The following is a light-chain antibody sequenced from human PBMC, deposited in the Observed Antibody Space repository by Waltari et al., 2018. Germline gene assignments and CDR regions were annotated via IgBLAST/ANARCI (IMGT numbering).Light chain of an antibody. CDR2: DAS. J-gene: IGKJ1*01. Sequence: EIVLTQSPASRSLSTGDRATLSCRASQSVGRTLAWYQQRPGQAPRLLIYDASTRATGIPDRFSGSGSGTDFSLTISRLEPEDFAVYYCQKYGTRPATFGQGTKVEVK. CDR1: QSVGRT. V-gene: IGKV3-20*01. CDR3: QKYGTRPAT.